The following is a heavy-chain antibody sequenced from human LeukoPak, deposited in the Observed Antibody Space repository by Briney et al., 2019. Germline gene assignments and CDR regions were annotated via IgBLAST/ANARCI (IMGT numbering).Heavy chain of an antibody. D-gene: IGHD5-18*01. Sequence: GGSLRLSCAASGFTFSSYGMHWVRQAPGKGLEWVAVIWYDGSNKYYADSVKGRFTISRDNSKNTLYLQMNSLRAGDTAVYYCARLSVDTARDPADAFDIWGQGTMVTVSS. CDR2: IWYDGSNK. CDR1: GFTFSSYG. J-gene: IGHJ3*02. V-gene: IGHV3-33*01. CDR3: ARLSVDTARDPADAFDI.